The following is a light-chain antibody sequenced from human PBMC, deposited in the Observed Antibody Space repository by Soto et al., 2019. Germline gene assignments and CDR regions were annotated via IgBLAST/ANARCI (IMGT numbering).Light chain of an antibody. CDR3: QQYDNWPWT. CDR2: DTS. CDR1: QSVSSSY. Sequence: EIVLTQSPGTLSLSPGERATLSCRASQSVSSSYLVWYQQKPGQAPRLLIYDTSSRATGIPDRFSGSGSGTDFTLTISRLEPEDFAVYYCQQYDNWPWTFGQGTKVDIK. V-gene: IGKV3-20*01. J-gene: IGKJ1*01.